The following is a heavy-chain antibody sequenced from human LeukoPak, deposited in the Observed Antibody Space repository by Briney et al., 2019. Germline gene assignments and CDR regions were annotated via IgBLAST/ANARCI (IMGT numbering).Heavy chain of an antibody. CDR3: AREEGFTMVRGVIP. CDR2: INPNSGDT. J-gene: IGHJ5*02. D-gene: IGHD3-10*01. CDR1: GYTFTGYY. V-gene: IGHV1-2*02. Sequence: ASVKASCKASGYTFTGYYMHWVRQAPGQGLEWMGWINPNSGDTKYAQKFQGRVTMTRDTSISTAYMELSRLRSDDTAVYYCAREEGFTMVRGVIPWGQGTLVTVSS.